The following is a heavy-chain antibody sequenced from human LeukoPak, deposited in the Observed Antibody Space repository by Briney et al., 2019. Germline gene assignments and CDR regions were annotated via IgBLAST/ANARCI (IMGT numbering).Heavy chain of an antibody. J-gene: IGHJ5*01. CDR3: TTEAGYSSSWYAS. Sequence: GGSLRLSCAASGFSFTNAWLTWVRQAPGKGLEWVGRIKSKTNGGTTDYAAPVKGRFTISRDDSKNMLYLQMNSLKTEDTAIYYCTTEAGYSSSWYASWGQGTLVTVSS. CDR1: GFSFTNAW. D-gene: IGHD6-13*01. CDR2: IKSKTNGGTT. V-gene: IGHV3-15*01.